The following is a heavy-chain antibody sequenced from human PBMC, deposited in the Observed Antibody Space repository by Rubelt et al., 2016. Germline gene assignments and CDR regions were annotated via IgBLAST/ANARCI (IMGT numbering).Heavy chain of an antibody. Sequence: YMHWVRQAPGQGLEWMGIINPSGGSTSYAQKFQGRVTMTRDTSTSTVYMELSSLRSEDTAVYYCARSAKYYDILTGYLPTYYFDYWGQGTLVTVSS. V-gene: IGHV1-46*01. CDR2: INPSGGST. CDR3: ARSAKYYDILTGYLPTYYFDY. CDR1: Y. D-gene: IGHD3-9*01. J-gene: IGHJ4*02.